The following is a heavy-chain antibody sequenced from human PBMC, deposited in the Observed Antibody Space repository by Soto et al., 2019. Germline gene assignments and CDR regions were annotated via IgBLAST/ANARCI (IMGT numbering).Heavy chain of an antibody. J-gene: IGHJ6*03. CDR3: ARDGQAYYYYYMDV. Sequence: PGGSLRLSCAASGFTFSSYAMSWVRQAPGKGLEWVSAISGSGGSTYYADSVKGRFTISRDNAKNSLYLQMNSLRAEDTAVYYCARDGQAYYYYYMDVWGKGTTVTVSS. V-gene: IGHV3-23*01. CDR1: GFTFSSYA. CDR2: ISGSGGST.